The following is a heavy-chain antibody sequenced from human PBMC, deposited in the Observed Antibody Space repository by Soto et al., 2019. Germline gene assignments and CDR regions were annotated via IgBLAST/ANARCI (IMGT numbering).Heavy chain of an antibody. CDR1: GGSISSSNYY. CDR2: IYYSGTT. J-gene: IGHJ6*02. V-gene: IGHV4-39*02. Sequence: QLQLQESGPGLVKPSETLSLTCTVSGGSISSSNYYWGWIRQPPGKGLEWIGTIYYSGTTYYNPSLKSRVTTXXDXSXXPFHLKLNSVTAADTAVYYCARPPIAPGGFYGMDVWGQGTTVTVSS. CDR3: ARPPIAPGGFYGMDV. D-gene: IGHD1-26*01.